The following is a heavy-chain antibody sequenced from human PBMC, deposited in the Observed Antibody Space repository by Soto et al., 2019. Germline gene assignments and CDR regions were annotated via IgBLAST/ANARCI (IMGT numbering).Heavy chain of an antibody. D-gene: IGHD5-18*01. Sequence: ESLKISCKGSGYSFTSYWIGWVRQMPGKGLEWMGIIYPGDSDTRYSPSFQGQVTISADKSISTAYLQWSSLKASDTAMYYCASRYSYGRHDYYYYGMDVWGQGTTVTVSS. CDR1: GYSFTSYW. CDR2: IYPGDSDT. CDR3: ASRYSYGRHDYYYYGMDV. J-gene: IGHJ6*02. V-gene: IGHV5-51*01.